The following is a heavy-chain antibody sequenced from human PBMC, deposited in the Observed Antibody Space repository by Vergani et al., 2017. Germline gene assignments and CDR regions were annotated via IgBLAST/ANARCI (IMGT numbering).Heavy chain of an antibody. CDR2: INPIDSKI. D-gene: IGHD2-21*01. CDR1: ESSFISNE. CDR3: TGHVPCGDGACLHFDH. V-gene: IGHV5-51*01. Sequence: EVMLVQSGAEVKKPGESLKISCKYSESSFISNETAWVRQMSGKGLQWMGNINPIDSKIAYSPSFQGQAIMSLDKSITTAYLQWRSLKASDTAIYYCTGHVPCGDGACLHFDHWGQGTQVTVSS. J-gene: IGHJ4*02.